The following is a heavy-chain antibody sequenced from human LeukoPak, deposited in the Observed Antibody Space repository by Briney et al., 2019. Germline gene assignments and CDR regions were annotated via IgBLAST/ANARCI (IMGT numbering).Heavy chain of an antibody. CDR3: GRLTGTYYFDC. V-gene: IGHV4-38-2*02. CDR1: GYSINNGYY. D-gene: IGHD1-14*01. J-gene: IGHJ4*02. CDR2: ISHSGDT. Sequence: SGTLSLTCSVSGYSINNGYYWGWIRQPPGKGLEWIGIISHSGDTYYNPSLKSRVTISLDTSKNQCSLKLSSMTAADTAVFYCGRLTGTYYFDCWGQGTPVTVSS.